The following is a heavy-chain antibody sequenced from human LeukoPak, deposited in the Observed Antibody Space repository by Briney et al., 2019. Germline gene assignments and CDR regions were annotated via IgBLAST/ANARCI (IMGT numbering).Heavy chain of an antibody. Sequence: NPSEPLSLTCTVSGGSISSYYWSWIRQPPGKGLEWIGYIYTGGSPNYNPSLKSRVTISVDTSKNQFSLKLSSVTAADTAVVYWARHTTWNNYWFDPWGQGTLVTVSS. CDR2: IYTGGSP. D-gene: IGHD1/OR15-1a*01. CDR3: ARHTTWNNYWFDP. V-gene: IGHV4-4*09. J-gene: IGHJ5*02. CDR1: GGSISSYY.